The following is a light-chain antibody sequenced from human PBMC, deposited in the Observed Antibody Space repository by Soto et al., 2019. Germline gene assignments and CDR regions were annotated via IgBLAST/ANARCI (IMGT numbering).Light chain of an antibody. CDR1: QSVSSSY. Sequence: EIVLTQSPGTLSLSPGERATLSCRASQSVSSSYLAWYQQKPGQAPRLLIYGASSRDTGIPDRFSGRGSGTAFTLTSSRLEPADFAVYYCQQYGSSPPYTFGQGTPLESK. V-gene: IGKV3-20*01. J-gene: IGKJ2*01. CDR2: GAS. CDR3: QQYGSSPPYT.